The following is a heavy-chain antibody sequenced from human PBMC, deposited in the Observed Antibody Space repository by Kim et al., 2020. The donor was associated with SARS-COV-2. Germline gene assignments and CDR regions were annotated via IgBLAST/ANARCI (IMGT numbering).Heavy chain of an antibody. CDR1: EFTFTDYW. V-gene: IGHV3-7*04. J-gene: IGHJ4*02. CDR2: IKQDGSAR. D-gene: IGHD2-15*01. Sequence: GGSLRLSCATSEFTFTDYWMSWVRQAPGKGLEWVANIKQDGSARNYLDSVKGRFTISRDNAKNSLYLQMNNLRAEGTALYKCVRGGWYFEYSGQGTPVTVPS. CDR3: VRGGWYFEY.